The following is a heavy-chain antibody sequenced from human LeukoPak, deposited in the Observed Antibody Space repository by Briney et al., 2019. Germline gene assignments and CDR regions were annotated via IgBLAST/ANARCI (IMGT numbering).Heavy chain of an antibody. V-gene: IGHV1-3*01. D-gene: IGHD3-10*01. J-gene: IGHJ3*02. CDR3: ARDQRAYYGSGSFAFDI. CDR2: INAGNGNT. Sequence: ASVEVSCKASGYTFTSYAMHWVRQAPGQRLEWMGWINAGNGNTKYSQKFQGRVTITRDTSASTAYMELSSLRSEDTAVYYCARDQRAYYGSGSFAFDIWGQGTMVTVSS. CDR1: GYTFTSYA.